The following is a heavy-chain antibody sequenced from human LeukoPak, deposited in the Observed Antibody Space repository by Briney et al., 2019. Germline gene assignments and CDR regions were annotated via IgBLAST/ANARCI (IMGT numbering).Heavy chain of an antibody. CDR1: GGSVSSGSYY. D-gene: IGHD3-3*01. J-gene: IGHJ4*02. V-gene: IGHV4-61*01. CDR2: IYYSGST. Sequence: SETLSLTCTVSGGSVSSGSYYWSWIRQPPGKGLEWIGYIYYSGSTNYNPSLKSRVTISVDTSKNQFSLKLSSVTAADTAVYYCARSPTKPLFWSGYYTGGAFFDYWGQGTLVTVSS. CDR3: ARSPTKPLFWSGYYTGGAFFDY.